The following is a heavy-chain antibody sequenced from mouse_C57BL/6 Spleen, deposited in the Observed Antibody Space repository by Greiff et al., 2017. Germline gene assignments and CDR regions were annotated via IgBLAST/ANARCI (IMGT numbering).Heavy chain of an antibody. CDR1: GFTFSSYG. Sequence: EVHLVESGGDLVKPGGSLKLSCAASGFTFSSYGMSWVRQTPDKRLEWVATISSGGSYTYYPDSGKGRFTISRDNAKNTLYLQMSSLKSEDTAMYYCARLPRELRGWFAYWGQGTLVTVSA. J-gene: IGHJ3*01. D-gene: IGHD1-1*01. V-gene: IGHV5-6*01. CDR2: ISSGGSYT. CDR3: ARLPRELRGWFAY.